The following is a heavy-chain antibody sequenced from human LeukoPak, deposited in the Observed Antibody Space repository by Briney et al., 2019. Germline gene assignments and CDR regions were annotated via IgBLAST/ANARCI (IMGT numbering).Heavy chain of an antibody. Sequence: SETLSLTCTVSGGSISSYYWSWIRQPPGKGLEWIGYIYYSGSTNYNPSLKSRVTISVDTSKNQFSLKLSSVTAADTAVYYCATSQIYDSIGYYPFDYWGQGTLVTVSS. CDR3: ATSQIYDSIGYYPFDY. CDR1: GGSISSYY. J-gene: IGHJ4*02. CDR2: IYYSGST. V-gene: IGHV4-59*01. D-gene: IGHD3-22*01.